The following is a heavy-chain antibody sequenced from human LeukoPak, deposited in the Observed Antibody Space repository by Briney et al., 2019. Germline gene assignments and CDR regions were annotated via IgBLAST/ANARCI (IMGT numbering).Heavy chain of an antibody. CDR3: ARLSGILPCRGIAAADNYFDP. D-gene: IGHD6-13*01. J-gene: IGHJ5*02. V-gene: IGHV5-51*01. CDR1: GYITTSDM. CDR2: IYTGDTAA. Sequence: GESMNFSCTASGYITTSDMIGLGRDMPGKGLGWVGIIYTGDTAARYSPYFRGQVNISADKSLSTAYLQWNSLKASENAMYYCARLSGILPCRGIAAADNYFDPWGQGTLVTVSS.